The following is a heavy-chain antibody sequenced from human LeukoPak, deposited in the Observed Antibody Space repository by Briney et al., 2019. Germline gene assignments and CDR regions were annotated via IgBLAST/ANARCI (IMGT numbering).Heavy chain of an antibody. V-gene: IGHV3-49*04. CDR1: GFNFGAYA. CDR2: VTSQASGGRI. D-gene: IGHD2-2*01. Sequence: GESLRLSCTASGFNFGAYAISWVRQAPGKGLEWVGFVTSQASGGRIEYAASVRGRFTISRDDSKSTAYLQMNSLKTEDTAVYFCTRNGRGCSSTSCYAGRFDPWGQGTQVTVSS. J-gene: IGHJ5*02. CDR3: TRNGRGCSSTSCYAGRFDP.